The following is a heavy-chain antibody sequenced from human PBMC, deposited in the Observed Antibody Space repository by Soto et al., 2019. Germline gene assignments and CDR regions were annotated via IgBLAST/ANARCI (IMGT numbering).Heavy chain of an antibody. CDR1: GFTFSSYE. CDR2: ISSSGSTI. CDR3: ARRSETHGYYYYGMDV. V-gene: IGHV3-48*03. J-gene: IGHJ6*02. Sequence: PGGSLRLSCAASGFTFSSYEMNWVRQAPGKGLEWVSYISSSGSTIYYADSVKGRFTISRDNAKNSLYLQMNSLRAEDTAVYYCARRSETHGYYYYGMDVWGQGTTVTVSS.